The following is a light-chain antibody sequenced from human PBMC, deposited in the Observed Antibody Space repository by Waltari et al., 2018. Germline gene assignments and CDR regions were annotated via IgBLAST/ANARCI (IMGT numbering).Light chain of an antibody. Sequence: LTQSPGTLSLSPGDTATLSCRASQTVSNGFLAWYQQRPGQPPRRLIYSSSTRATGIPDRFSGHGSGTDFTLTINELEPEDFAVYYCQQFDLSGVYTFGQGTKLELK. CDR3: QQFDLSGVYT. J-gene: IGKJ2*01. CDR1: QTVSNGF. CDR2: SSS. V-gene: IGKV3-20*01.